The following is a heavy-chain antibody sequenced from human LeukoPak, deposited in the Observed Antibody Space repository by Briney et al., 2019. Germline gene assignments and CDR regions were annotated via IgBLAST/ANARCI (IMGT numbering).Heavy chain of an antibody. CDR2: IIPISGTP. V-gene: IGHV1-69*05. Sequence: ASVKVSCKASGGTFSSYAISWVRQAPGQGLDWMGGIIPISGTPNYAQNFQGRVTITTDESTSTAYMELRSLTSEDTAVYYCARDTYYYDSSGYPRWGQGTLVTVSS. CDR1: GGTFSSYA. J-gene: IGHJ4*02. CDR3: ARDTYYYDSSGYPR. D-gene: IGHD3-22*01.